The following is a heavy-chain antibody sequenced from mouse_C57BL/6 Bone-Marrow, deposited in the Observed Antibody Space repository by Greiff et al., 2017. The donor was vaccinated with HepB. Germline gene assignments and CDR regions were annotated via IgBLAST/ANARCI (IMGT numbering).Heavy chain of an antibody. Sequence: VQLQQSGAELVRPGASVKLSCTASGFNIKDYYMHWVKQRPEQGLEWIGRIDPEDGDTEYAPKFQGKATMTADTSSNTAYLQLSSLTSEDTAVYYFTTNSSRAWFAYWGQGTLVTVSA. CDR3: TTNSSRAWFAY. J-gene: IGHJ3*01. CDR1: GFNIKDYY. V-gene: IGHV14-1*01. CDR2: IDPEDGDT.